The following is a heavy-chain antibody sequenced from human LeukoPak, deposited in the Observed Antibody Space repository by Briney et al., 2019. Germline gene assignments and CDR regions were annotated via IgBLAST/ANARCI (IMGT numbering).Heavy chain of an antibody. J-gene: IGHJ3*02. D-gene: IGHD3-22*01. CDR3: ARVHTYYYDSSHDAFDI. CDR1: GYTFTGYY. Sequence: AASVKVPCKASGYTFTGYYMHWVRQAPGQGLEWMGIINPSGGSTSYAQKFQGRVTMARDMSTSTVYMELFSLRSEDTAVYYCARVHTYYYDSSHDAFDIWGQGTMVTVSS. CDR2: INPSGGST. V-gene: IGHV1-46*01.